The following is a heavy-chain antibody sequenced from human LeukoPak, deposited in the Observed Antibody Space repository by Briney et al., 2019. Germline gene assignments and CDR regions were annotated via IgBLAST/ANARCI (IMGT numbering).Heavy chain of an antibody. CDR2: ISSSGSTI. V-gene: IGHV3-48*03. CDR3: ARDNDGLTDY. D-gene: IGHD5-24*01. J-gene: IGHJ4*02. CDR1: GFTFSSYE. Sequence: GALRLSCAVSGFTFSSYEMNWVRQAPGKGLEWVSYISSSGSTIYYADSVKGRFTISRDNAKNSLYLQMNSLRAEDTAVYYCARDNDGLTDYWGQGTLVTVSS.